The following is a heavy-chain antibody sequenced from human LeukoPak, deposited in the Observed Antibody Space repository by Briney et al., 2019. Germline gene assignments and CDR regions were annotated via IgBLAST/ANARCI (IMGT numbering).Heavy chain of an antibody. Sequence: GGSLRLSCAASGFTFRSYAMSWVRQAPGKGLEYVSAISGTGGSTYYADSVKGRFTISRDNSKNTLYLEMNSLRAEDTAVYYRAKDQGNSGYYSRDAYDIWGQGTMVTVSS. D-gene: IGHD3-22*01. CDR3: AKDQGNSGYYSRDAYDI. V-gene: IGHV3-23*01. CDR1: GFTFRSYA. J-gene: IGHJ3*02. CDR2: ISGTGGST.